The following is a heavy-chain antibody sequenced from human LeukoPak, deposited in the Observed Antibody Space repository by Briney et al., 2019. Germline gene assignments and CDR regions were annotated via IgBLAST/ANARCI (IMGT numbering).Heavy chain of an antibody. D-gene: IGHD6-19*01. V-gene: IGHV4-59*01. CDR2: IQNRGNT. J-gene: IGHJ3*01. Sequence: SETLSLTCTVSGGSISLYYWSWIRQPPGKGLEWNGYIQNRGNTNYNPSLKSRVTISVDTSKNQFSLKVRSVTAADTAVYYCARDRPGIAVAGDAFDVWGQGTMVTVSS. CDR3: ARDRPGIAVAGDAFDV. CDR1: GGSISLYY.